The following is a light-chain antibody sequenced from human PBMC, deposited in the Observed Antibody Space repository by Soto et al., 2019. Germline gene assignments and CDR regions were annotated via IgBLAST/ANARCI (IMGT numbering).Light chain of an antibody. CDR1: QGISTY. V-gene: IGKV1-9*01. CDR3: QQLNSYPLT. Sequence: DIQMTQSPSALSASVGDRVTITCRASQGISTYLAWYQQKPGKAPNLLISTASTLHSGVPSRFSGSGSGTEFTLTISGLRPDDFATYYCQQLNSYPLTFGGGTKVDIK. J-gene: IGKJ4*01. CDR2: TAS.